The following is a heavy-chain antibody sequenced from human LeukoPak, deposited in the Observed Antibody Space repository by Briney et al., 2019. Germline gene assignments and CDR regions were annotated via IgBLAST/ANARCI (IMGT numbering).Heavy chain of an antibody. CDR1: GFTFSSYE. CDR3: ARGQGYCSSTSCYYYYGMDV. Sequence: GGSLRLSCAASGFTFSSYEMNWVRQAPGKGLEWVSYISSSGSTTYYADSVKGRFTISRDNAKNSLYLQMNSLRAEDTAVYYCARGQGYCSSTSCYYYYGMDVWGKGTTVTVSS. D-gene: IGHD2-2*01. CDR2: ISSSGSTT. J-gene: IGHJ6*04. V-gene: IGHV3-48*03.